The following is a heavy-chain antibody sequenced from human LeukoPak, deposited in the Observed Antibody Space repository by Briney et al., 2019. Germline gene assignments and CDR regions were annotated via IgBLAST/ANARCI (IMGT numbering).Heavy chain of an antibody. J-gene: IGHJ4*02. V-gene: IGHV3-30*18. CDR1: GFTFSSHG. Sequence: GGSLRRSCAASGFTFSSHGMHWVRQAPGKGLEWVAFISYDGSNNDHADSVRGRFTISRDNSKNTLYLQMNSLRAEDTAVYFCAKEEFVVVLSAPNYWGQGTLVTVSA. CDR2: ISYDGSNN. CDR3: AKEEFVVVLSAPNY. D-gene: IGHD2-15*01.